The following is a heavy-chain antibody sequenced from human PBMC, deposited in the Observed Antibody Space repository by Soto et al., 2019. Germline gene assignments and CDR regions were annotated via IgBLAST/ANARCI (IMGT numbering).Heavy chain of an antibody. V-gene: IGHV4-30-2*01. CDR3: ARGEGTYSGSYYDDY. CDR1: GGSISSGGYS. CDR2: IYHSGST. Sequence: SETLSLTCAVSGGSISSGGYSWSWIRQPPGKGLEWIGYIYHSGSTYYNPSLKSRVTISVDRSKNQFSLKLSSVTAADTAVYYCARGEGTYSGSYYDDYWGQGTLVTVSS. J-gene: IGHJ4*02. D-gene: IGHD1-26*01.